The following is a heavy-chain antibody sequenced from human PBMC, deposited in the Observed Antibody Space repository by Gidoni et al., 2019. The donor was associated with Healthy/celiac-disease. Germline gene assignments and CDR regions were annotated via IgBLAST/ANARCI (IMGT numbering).Heavy chain of an antibody. CDR3: ARVGITGTYYYYMDV. V-gene: IGHV1-3*01. Sequence: QVQLVQSGAEVKKPGASVKVSCKASGYTFTSYAMHWVRQAPGQRLEWMGWINAGNGNTKYSQKFQGRVTITRDTSASTAYMELSSLRSEDTAVYYCARVGITGTYYYYMDVWGKGTTVTVSS. CDR2: INAGNGNT. CDR1: GYTFTSYA. D-gene: IGHD1-7*01. J-gene: IGHJ6*03.